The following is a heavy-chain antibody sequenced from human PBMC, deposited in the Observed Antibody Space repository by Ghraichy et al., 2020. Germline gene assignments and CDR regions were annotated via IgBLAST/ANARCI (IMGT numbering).Heavy chain of an antibody. CDR1: GFTLRSYA. D-gene: IGHD3-3*01. CDR2: FSGDGGST. CDR3: AKGAYDFWSGYVNYFDY. Sequence: LTCAASGFTLRSYAMNWVRQAPGKGLEWVSGFSGDGGSTYYADSVMGRFTISRDTSKNTLFLQMNSLRVDDTAVYYCAKGAYDFWSGYVNYFDYWGQGTLVTVSS. V-gene: IGHV3-23*01. J-gene: IGHJ4*02.